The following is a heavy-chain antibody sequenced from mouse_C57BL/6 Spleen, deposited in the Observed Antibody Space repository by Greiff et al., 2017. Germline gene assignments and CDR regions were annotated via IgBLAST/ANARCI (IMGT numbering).Heavy chain of an antibody. Sequence: QVQLQQPGAELVMPGASVKLSCKASGYTFTSYWMHWVKQRPGQGLEWIGEIDPSDSYTNYNQQFKGKSTLTVDKSSSTAYMQLSSLTSEDSAVYYCARGGYYHCDYWGQGTTLTVSS. V-gene: IGHV1-69*01. D-gene: IGHD2-3*01. CDR2: IDPSDSYT. CDR1: GYTFTSYW. CDR3: ARGGYYHCDY. J-gene: IGHJ2*01.